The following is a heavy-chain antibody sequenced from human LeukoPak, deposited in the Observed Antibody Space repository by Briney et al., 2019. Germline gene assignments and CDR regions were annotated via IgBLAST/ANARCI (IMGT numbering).Heavy chain of an antibody. CDR2: IIPIFGTA. J-gene: IGHJ3*02. V-gene: IGHV1-69*13. CDR3: ARDSWSLGYCSSTSCPNPHAFDN. CDR1: GGTFSSYA. Sequence: SVKVSCKASGGTFSSYAISWVRQAPGQGLEWMGGIIPIFGTANYAQKFQGRVTITADESTSTAYMGLSSLRSEDTAVYYCARDSWSLGYCSSTSCPNPHAFDNWGQGTMVTVSS. D-gene: IGHD2-2*01.